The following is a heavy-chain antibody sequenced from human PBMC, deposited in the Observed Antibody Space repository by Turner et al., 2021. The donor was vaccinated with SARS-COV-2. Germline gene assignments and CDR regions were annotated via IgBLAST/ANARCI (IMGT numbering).Heavy chain of an antibody. J-gene: IGHJ3*02. D-gene: IGHD2-2*02. CDR3: ARGRGYCSSTSCDTNDAFDI. Sequence: EVQLVESGGGLIQPGGSLRLSCAASGFSVSRNYMSWVRQAPGKGLEWVTGIGTAGDTYYPGAVKGRFTISRENAKNSLYLQMNSLRAGDTAVYYCARGRGYCSSTSCDTNDAFDIWGQGTMVTISS. CDR2: IGTAGDT. CDR1: GFSVSRNY. V-gene: IGHV3-13*01.